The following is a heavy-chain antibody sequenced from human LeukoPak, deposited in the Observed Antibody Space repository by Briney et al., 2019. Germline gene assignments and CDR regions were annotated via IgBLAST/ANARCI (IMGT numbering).Heavy chain of an antibody. CDR1: GFTFSNYA. Sequence: GGSLRLSCAASGFTFSNYATTWVRQAPRKGLEWVSSINGGGGKTYYTDSVKGRFTISRGNSKNTLYLQMNSLRAEDTAVYYCAKAPTYERRVYGRDVWGQGTTVTVSS. D-gene: IGHD2-8*01. V-gene: IGHV3-23*01. CDR3: AKAPTYERRVYGRDV. CDR2: INGGGGKT. J-gene: IGHJ6*02.